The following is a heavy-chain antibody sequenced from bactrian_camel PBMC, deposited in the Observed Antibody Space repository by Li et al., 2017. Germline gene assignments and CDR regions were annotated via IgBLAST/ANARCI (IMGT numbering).Heavy chain of an antibody. J-gene: IGHJ4*01. Sequence: HVQLVESGGGSVAAGGTLKLSCVASRYSYSFGCMGWFRQAPGKEREGVAFLASGVGTTFVAESVKGRFTISRDNAKNTLSLQMDSLKPEDTAMYYCAALIGVGLYYADACAREQPHQYLYWGQGTQVTVS. V-gene: IGHV3S63*01. CDR2: LASGVGTT. CDR3: AALIGVGLYYADACAREQPHQYLY. CDR1: RYSYSFGC. D-gene: IGHD1*01.